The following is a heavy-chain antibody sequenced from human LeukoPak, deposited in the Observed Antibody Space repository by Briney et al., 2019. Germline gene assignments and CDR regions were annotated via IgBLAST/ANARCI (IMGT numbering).Heavy chain of an antibody. J-gene: IGHJ4*02. D-gene: IGHD6-19*01. CDR2: IFHSGSI. Sequence: PSETLSLTCTVSGGSISTAYYWGWIRQPPGKGLEWIGSIFHSGSIFYNPSLKSRVTISVDRSKNEFSVKLSSVTAADTAVYYCARDGLAVAATEFDYWGQGTLVTVSS. CDR3: ARDGLAVAATEFDY. V-gene: IGHV4-38-2*02. CDR1: GGSISTAYY.